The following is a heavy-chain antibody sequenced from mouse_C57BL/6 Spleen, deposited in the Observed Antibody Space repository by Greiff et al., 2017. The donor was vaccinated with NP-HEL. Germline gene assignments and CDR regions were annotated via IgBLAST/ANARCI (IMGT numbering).Heavy chain of an antibody. CDR1: GFTFSSYG. J-gene: IGHJ2*01. D-gene: IGHD1-1*01. Sequence: EVKVVESGGDLVKPGGSLKLSCAASGFTFSSYGMSWVRQTPDKRLEWVATISSGGSYTYYPDSVKGRFTISRDNAKNTLYLQMSSLKSEDTAMYYCARRGITTVVATKEDYFDYWGQGTTLTVSS. V-gene: IGHV5-6*01. CDR3: ARRGITTVVATKEDYFDY. CDR2: ISSGGSYT.